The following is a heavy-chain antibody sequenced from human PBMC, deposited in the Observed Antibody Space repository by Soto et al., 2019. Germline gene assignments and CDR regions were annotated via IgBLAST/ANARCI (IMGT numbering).Heavy chain of an antibody. CDR1: GYTFTGYY. Sequence: GASVKVSCKASGYTFTGYYMHWVRQAPGQGLEWMGWINPNNGDTNYAQKLQGRATMTTDTSTSTAYMELRSLRSDDTAVYYCARGRVSPYLGSMGYFAPSALNDYWGQGTLVTVSS. CDR2: INPNNGDT. D-gene: IGHD3-9*01. CDR3: ARGRVSPYLGSMGYFAPSALNDY. J-gene: IGHJ4*02. V-gene: IGHV1-2*02.